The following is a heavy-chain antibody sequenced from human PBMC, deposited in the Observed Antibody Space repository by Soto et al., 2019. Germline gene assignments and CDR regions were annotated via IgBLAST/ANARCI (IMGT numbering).Heavy chain of an antibody. CDR1: GGSISSSSYY. CDR2: IYYSGST. J-gene: IGHJ4*02. CDR3: AAIIVVVPAARGYFDY. Sequence: QLQLQESGPGLVKPSETLSLTCTVSGGSISSSSYYWGWIRQPPGKGLEWIGSIYYSGSTYYNPSLKSRVTISVDTSKNQFSLKLSSVTAADTAVYYCAAIIVVVPAARGYFDYWGQGTLVTVSS. D-gene: IGHD2-2*01. V-gene: IGHV4-39*01.